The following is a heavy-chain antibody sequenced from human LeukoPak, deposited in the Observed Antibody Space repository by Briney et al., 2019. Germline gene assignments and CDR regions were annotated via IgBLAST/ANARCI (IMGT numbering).Heavy chain of an antibody. CDR1: GGSISSGGYY. D-gene: IGHD3-10*01. V-gene: IGHV4-30-2*01. CDR3: ARDSGRAFDI. CDR2: IYHSGST. Sequence: SQTLSLTCTVSGGSISSGGYYWSWIRQPPGKGLEWIGYIYHSGSTYYNPSLKSRVTISVDRSKNQFSLKLSSVTAADTAVYYCARDSGRAFDIWGQGTMVTVSS. J-gene: IGHJ3*02.